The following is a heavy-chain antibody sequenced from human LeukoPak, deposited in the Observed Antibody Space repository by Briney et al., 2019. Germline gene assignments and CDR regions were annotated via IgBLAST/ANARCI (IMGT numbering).Heavy chain of an antibody. CDR2: MSYDGNNY. D-gene: IGHD3-16*02. J-gene: IGHJ2*01. CDR3: ARGLLPVNWYFDL. V-gene: IGHV3-30-3*01. Sequence: PGRSLRLSCAASGFTFSNCAMHWVRQAPGKGLEWVAVMSYDGNNYYYADSVKGRFTISRDNSKNTLYLQMNSLRTEDTAVYYCARGLLPVNWYFDLWGRGTLVTVSS. CDR1: GFTFSNCA.